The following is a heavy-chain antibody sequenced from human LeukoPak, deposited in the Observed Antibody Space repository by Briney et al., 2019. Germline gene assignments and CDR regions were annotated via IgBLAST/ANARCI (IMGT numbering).Heavy chain of an antibody. CDR3: AARSRITIFGVVIYFDY. J-gene: IGHJ4*02. CDR2: FDPEDGET. Sequence: ASVKVSCKVSGYTLTELSMHWVRQAPGKGLEWMGGFDPEDGETIYAQKFQGRVTMTEDTSTDTAYMELSSLRSEDTAVYYCAARSRITIFGVVIYFDYWGQGTLVTVSS. CDR1: GYTLTELS. D-gene: IGHD3-3*01. V-gene: IGHV1-24*01.